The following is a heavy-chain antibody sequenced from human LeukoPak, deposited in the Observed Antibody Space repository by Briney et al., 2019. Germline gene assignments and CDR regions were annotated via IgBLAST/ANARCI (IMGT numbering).Heavy chain of an antibody. CDR2: IYPGDSDT. D-gene: IGHD3-22*01. Sequence: GESLKISCKGSGYSFTSYWIGWVRQMPGKGLEWMGIIYPGDSDTRYRPSFQGQGTISADKSISTAYLQWSSLKASDTAMYYCARSASGYRYYYGMDVWGQGTTVTVSS. CDR1: GYSFTSYW. J-gene: IGHJ6*02. V-gene: IGHV5-51*01. CDR3: ARSASGYRYYYGMDV.